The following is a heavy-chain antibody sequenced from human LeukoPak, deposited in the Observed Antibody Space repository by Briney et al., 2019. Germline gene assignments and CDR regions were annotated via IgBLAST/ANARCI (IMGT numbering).Heavy chain of an antibody. CDR3: ARAGGDFGVVPKLDY. Sequence: GVSLRLSCAASGFTFNNINMEWVGQAPGLEREWVLSVCSISSSNSHTHSVRGRLTITRDNAKNSLYLQMNSLRAEDTAVYFCARAGGDFGVVPKLDYWGQGTLVTVSS. CDR2: VCSISSSN. D-gene: IGHD3-3*01. V-gene: IGHV3-21*01. J-gene: IGHJ4*02. CDR1: GFTFNNIN.